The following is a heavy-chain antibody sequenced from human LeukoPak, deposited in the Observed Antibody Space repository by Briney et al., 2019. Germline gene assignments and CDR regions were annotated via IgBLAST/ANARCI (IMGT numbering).Heavy chain of an antibody. Sequence: GGSLRLSCAASGFTFSSYAMSWVRQVPGKGLEWVSAISGSGGSTYYADSVKGRFTISRDNSKNTLYLQMNSLRAGDTAVYYCAKDGRLGIIAYYFDYWGQGTLATVSS. J-gene: IGHJ4*02. V-gene: IGHV3-23*01. D-gene: IGHD7-27*01. CDR2: ISGSGGST. CDR3: AKDGRLGIIAYYFDY. CDR1: GFTFSSYA.